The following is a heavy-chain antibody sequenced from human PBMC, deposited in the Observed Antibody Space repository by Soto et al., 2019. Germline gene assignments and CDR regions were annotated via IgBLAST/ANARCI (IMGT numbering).Heavy chain of an antibody. CDR2: ISYDGSNK. V-gene: IGHV3-30*18. Sequence: VQLVESGGGVVQPGRSLRLSCAASGFTFSSYGMHWVRQAPGKGLEWVAVISYDGSNKYYADSVKGRFTISRDNSKNTLYLQMNSLRAEDTAVYYCAKDIRRYYYGSGGFDYWGQGTLVTVSS. J-gene: IGHJ4*02. CDR3: AKDIRRYYYGSGGFDY. CDR1: GFTFSSYG. D-gene: IGHD3-10*01.